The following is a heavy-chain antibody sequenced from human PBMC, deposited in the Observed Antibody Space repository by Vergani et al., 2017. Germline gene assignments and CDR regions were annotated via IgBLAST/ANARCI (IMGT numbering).Heavy chain of an antibody. CDR2: ISSSGRTI. V-gene: IGHV3-11*01. D-gene: IGHD6-13*01. Sequence: QVQLVESGGGLVKPGGSLRLSCAAPGFTFSDYYMSWIRQAPGKGLEWVSYISSSGRTIYYADSVKGRFTISRDNAKSSLYLQMNSLRAEDTAVYYCARDSSSWPRYWYFDLWGRGTLVTVSS. CDR1: GFTFSDYY. CDR3: ARDSSSWPRYWYFDL. J-gene: IGHJ2*01.